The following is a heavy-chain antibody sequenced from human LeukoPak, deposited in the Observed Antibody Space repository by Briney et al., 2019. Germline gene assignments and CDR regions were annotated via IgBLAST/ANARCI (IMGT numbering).Heavy chain of an antibody. Sequence: GASAKVSCKASGGTFSSYAISWVRQAPGQGLEWMGGIIPIFGTANYAQKFQGRVTITADESTSTAYMELRSLRSDDTAVYYCARETGGAMVMFGEDWYFDLWGRGTLVTVSS. CDR2: IIPIFGTA. CDR3: ARETGGAMVMFGEDWYFDL. V-gene: IGHV1-69*13. D-gene: IGHD5-18*01. CDR1: GGTFSSYA. J-gene: IGHJ2*01.